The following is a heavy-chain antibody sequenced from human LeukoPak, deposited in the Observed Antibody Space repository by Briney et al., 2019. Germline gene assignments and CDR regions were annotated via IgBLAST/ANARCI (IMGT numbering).Heavy chain of an antibody. CDR1: GGTFSSYA. D-gene: IGHD6-13*01. CDR2: IIPIFGTA. V-gene: IGHV1-69*06. Sequence: ASVKVSCKASGGTFSSYAISWVRQAPGQGLEWMGGIIPIFGTANYAQKFQGRVTITADKSTSTAYMELSSLRSEDTAVYYCAGGLSSSWYGSRNVWGKGTTVTVSS. CDR3: AGGLSSSWYGSRNV. J-gene: IGHJ6*04.